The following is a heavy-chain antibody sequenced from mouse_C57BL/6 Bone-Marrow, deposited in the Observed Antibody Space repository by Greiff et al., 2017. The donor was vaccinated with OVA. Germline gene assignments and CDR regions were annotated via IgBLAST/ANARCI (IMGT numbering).Heavy chain of an antibody. D-gene: IGHD1-1*01. Sequence: VMLVESGPGLVQPSQSLSITCTVSGFSLTSYGVHWVRQSPGKGLEWLGVIWSGGSTDYNAAFISRLSISKDNSTSQVFFKMNSLQADDTAIYYCARGSSWYFDVWGTGTTVTVSS. CDR1: GFSLTSYG. CDR3: ARGSSWYFDV. V-gene: IGHV2-2*01. J-gene: IGHJ1*03. CDR2: IWSGGST.